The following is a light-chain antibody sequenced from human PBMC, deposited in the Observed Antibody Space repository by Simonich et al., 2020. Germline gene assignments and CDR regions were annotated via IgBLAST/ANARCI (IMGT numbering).Light chain of an antibody. V-gene: IGLV6-57*01. CDR1: SGSIASNY. CDR2: EEN. J-gene: IGLJ3*02. CDR3: QSYDSSGWV. Sequence: NFMLTQPHSVSESPGKTVTISCTRRSGSIASNYVQLYQQRPGRSPTNCIDEENHGPSGVPARFSGSIDSSSNSASLTISGLKTEDEADYYCQSYDSSGWVFGGGTKLTVL.